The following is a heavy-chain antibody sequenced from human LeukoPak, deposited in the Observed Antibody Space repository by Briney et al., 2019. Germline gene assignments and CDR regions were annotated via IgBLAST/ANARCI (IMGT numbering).Heavy chain of an antibody. CDR2: ISSSGSTI. Sequence: GGSLRLSCAASGFTFSSYEMNWVRQAPGKGLEWVSSISSSGSTIYYADSVKGRFTISRDNAKNPLYLQMNSLRAEDTAVYYCARVSGYSYGNFLYYYMDVWGKGTTVTISS. V-gene: IGHV3-48*03. CDR3: ARVSGYSYGNFLYYYMDV. J-gene: IGHJ6*03. D-gene: IGHD5-18*01. CDR1: GFTFSSYE.